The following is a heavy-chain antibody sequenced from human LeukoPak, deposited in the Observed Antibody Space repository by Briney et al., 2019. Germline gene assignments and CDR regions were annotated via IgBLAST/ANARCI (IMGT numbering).Heavy chain of an antibody. CDR1: GFTFSSYA. J-gene: IGHJ4*02. Sequence: GGSLRLSCAASGFTFSSYAMSWVRQAPGKGLEWVSTISNSDYSTYYADSVKGRFTISRANSENTLYLQMNNLRAEDTAVCYCAKATGYLLWGQGTLVTVSS. CDR2: ISNSDYST. V-gene: IGHV3-23*01. D-gene: IGHD1-14*01. CDR3: AKATGYLL.